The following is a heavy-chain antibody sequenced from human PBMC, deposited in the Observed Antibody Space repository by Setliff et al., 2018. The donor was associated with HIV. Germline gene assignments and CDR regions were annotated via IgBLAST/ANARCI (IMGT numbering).Heavy chain of an antibody. J-gene: IGHJ6*03. CDR3: ARAHSGSYYYYYYMDV. V-gene: IGHV1-69*13. Sequence: SVKVSCKAPGGTFSSYAISWVRQAPGQGLEWMGGIIPIFGTANYAQKFQGRVTITADESTSTAYMELSSLRSEDTAVYYCARAHSGSYYYYYYMDVWGKGTTVTVSS. D-gene: IGHD1-26*01. CDR2: IIPIFGTA. CDR1: GGTFSSYA.